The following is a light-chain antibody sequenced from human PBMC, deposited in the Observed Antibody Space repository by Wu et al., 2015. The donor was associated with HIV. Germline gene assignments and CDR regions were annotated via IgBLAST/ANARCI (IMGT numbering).Light chain of an antibody. CDR3: QTTIRLIPRT. CDR2: LHP. Sequence: DIQLTQSPSFLSASVGDRVTITCRVSQGIVFFIWPGISRNQGKPLSSWSMLHPTLQSGVPSRFSGSGSGTEFTLTISSLQPEDFATYYCQTTIRLIPRTFGRKGPGW. CDR1: QGIVFF. J-gene: IGKJ1*01. V-gene: IGKV1-9*01.